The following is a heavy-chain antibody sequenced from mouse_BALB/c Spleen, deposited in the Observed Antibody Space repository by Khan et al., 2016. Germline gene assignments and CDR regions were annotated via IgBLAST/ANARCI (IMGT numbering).Heavy chain of an antibody. CDR1: GFNIKDYY. CDR2: IDPENGDT. V-gene: IGHV14-4*02. J-gene: IGHJ4*01. Sequence: VQLQQSGAELVRSGASVKLSCTASGFNIKDYYMHWVKQRPEQGLEWIGWIDPENGDTEYAPKFQGKATMTADTSSNPAYLQLSSLTSEDNAVYYGNGCDYNAMDYWGQGTSVTVSS. CDR3: NGCDYNAMDY.